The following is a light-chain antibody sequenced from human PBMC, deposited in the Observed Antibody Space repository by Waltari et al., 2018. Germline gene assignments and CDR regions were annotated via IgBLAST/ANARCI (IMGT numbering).Light chain of an antibody. V-gene: IGLV3-10*01. J-gene: IGLJ3*02. CDR2: EDS. Sequence: SYELTQPPSVSVSPGQAARITCSGDALPKKYAFWYQQKSGQAPVLVIYEDSKRPSGIPERFSGSSSGTTANLTLSGAQVEDEGDYYCYSTDSSDTHRVFGGGTKLTVL. CDR3: YSTDSSDTHRV. CDR1: ALPKKY.